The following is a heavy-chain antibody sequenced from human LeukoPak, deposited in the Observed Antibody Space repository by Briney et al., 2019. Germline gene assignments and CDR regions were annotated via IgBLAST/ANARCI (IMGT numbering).Heavy chain of an antibody. V-gene: IGHV3-23*01. D-gene: IGHD6-19*01. J-gene: IGHJ6*02. CDR3: ARDLKYSSGWWYGMDV. CDR2: ISGSGGST. Sequence: GGSLRLSCAASGFTFSSYAMSWVRQAPGKGLEWVSGISGSGGSTYYADSVKGRFTISRDNFKNTLYLQMNSLRAEDTAVYYCARDLKYSSGWWYGMDVWSQGTTVTVSS. CDR1: GFTFSSYA.